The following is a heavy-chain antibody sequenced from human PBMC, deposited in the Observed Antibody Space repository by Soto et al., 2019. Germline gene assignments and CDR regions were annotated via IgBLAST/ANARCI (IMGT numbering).Heavy chain of an antibody. Sequence: SETLSLTCTVSGGSISGYYWSWIRQPPGKGLEWIGNVYYSGGAKYNPSVKRRVSISVDTSKNQFSLNLSSVTAADTAVYYCAKSPSSGPGGWFDPWGQGTLVTVSS. CDR3: AKSPSSGPGGWFDP. V-gene: IGHV4-59*01. D-gene: IGHD3-16*01. CDR2: VYYSGGA. CDR1: GGSISGYY. J-gene: IGHJ5*02.